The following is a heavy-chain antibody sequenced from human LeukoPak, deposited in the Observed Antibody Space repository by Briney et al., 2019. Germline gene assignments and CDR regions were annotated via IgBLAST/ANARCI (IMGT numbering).Heavy chain of an antibody. D-gene: IGHD3-10*02. CDR1: GYTFTGYY. CDR2: INPNSGGT. V-gene: IGHV1-2*02. CDR3: ARDLKSHYVGTYYYYYMDV. J-gene: IGHJ6*03. Sequence: ASVKVSCKASGYTFTGYYMHWVRQAPGQGLEWMGWINPNSGGTNYAQKFQGRVTMTRDTPLTTAYMELSRLRSDDTAVYYCARDLKSHYVGTYYYYYMDVWGKGTTVTVSS.